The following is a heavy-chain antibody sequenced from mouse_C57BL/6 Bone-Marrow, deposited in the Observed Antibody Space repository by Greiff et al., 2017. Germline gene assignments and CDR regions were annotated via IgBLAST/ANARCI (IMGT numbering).Heavy chain of an antibody. V-gene: IGHV1-19*01. Sequence: VQLKQSGPVLVKPGASVKMSCKASGYTFTDYYMNWVKQSHGKSLEWIGVINPYNGGTSYNQKFKGKATLTVDKSSSTAYMELNSLTSEDSAVYYCARRWKTLLFAYWGKGTLVTVSA. CDR1: GYTFTDYY. CDR3: ARRWKTLLFAY. D-gene: IGHD2-3*01. CDR2: INPYNGGT. J-gene: IGHJ3*01.